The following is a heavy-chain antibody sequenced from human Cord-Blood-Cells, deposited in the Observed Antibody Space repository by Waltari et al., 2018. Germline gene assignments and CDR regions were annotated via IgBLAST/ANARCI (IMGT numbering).Heavy chain of an antibody. CDR2: MDTENVNT. CDR1: GYTFTSYD. Sequence: QVQLVQSGAAVKKPGASVKVSCKASGYTFTSYDINWVRQATGQGLGWRGWMDTENVNTGYAQKFQGSVTITRNTSRSTAYMWLSSRGSGETAVYYCARGFYYYDSSGDAFDIWGQGTMVTVSS. CDR3: ARGFYYYDSSGDAFDI. J-gene: IGHJ3*02. D-gene: IGHD3-22*01. V-gene: IGHV1-8*03.